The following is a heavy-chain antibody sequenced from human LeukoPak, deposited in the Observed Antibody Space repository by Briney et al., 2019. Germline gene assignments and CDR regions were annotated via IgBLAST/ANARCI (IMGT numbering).Heavy chain of an antibody. Sequence: PGGSLRLFCAASGFTFSKFAMSWVRQAPGKGLEWVAAISGSGGSTYYADSVKGRFTISRDNSKNTLYLQMNSLRAEDTAIYYCAKRVQLERAYYFDYWGQGTLVTVSS. J-gene: IGHJ4*02. CDR2: ISGSGGST. CDR1: GFTFSKFA. V-gene: IGHV3-23*01. D-gene: IGHD1-1*01. CDR3: AKRVQLERAYYFDY.